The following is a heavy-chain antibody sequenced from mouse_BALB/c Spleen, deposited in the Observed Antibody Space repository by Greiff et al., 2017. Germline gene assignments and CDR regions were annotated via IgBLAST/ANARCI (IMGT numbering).Heavy chain of an antibody. J-gene: IGHJ4*01. D-gene: IGHD3-2*02. Sequence: VHVKQSGAELVKPGASVKLSCTASGFNIKDTYMHWVKQRPEQGLEWIGRIDPANGNTKYDPKFQGKATITADTSSNTAYLQLSSLTSEDTAVYYCARGHQGAMDYWGQGTSVTVSS. CDR1: GFNIKDTY. V-gene: IGHV14-3*02. CDR2: IDPANGNT. CDR3: ARGHQGAMDY.